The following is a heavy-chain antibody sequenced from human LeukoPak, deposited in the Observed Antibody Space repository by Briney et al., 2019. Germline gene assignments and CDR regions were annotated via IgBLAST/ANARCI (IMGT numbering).Heavy chain of an antibody. J-gene: IGHJ3*02. D-gene: IGHD3-9*01. V-gene: IGHV3-21*01. CDR1: GFTFSSYE. CDR2: ISSSSSYI. CDR3: AREDILTGYDAFDI. Sequence: GGSLRLSCAASGFTFSSYEMNWVRQAPGKGLEWVSSISSSSSYIYYADSVKGRFTISRDNANNSLYLQMNSLRAEDTAVYYCAREDILTGYDAFDIWGQGTMVTVSS.